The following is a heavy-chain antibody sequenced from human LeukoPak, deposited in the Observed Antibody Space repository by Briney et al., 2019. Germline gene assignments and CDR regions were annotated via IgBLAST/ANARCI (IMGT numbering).Heavy chain of an antibody. CDR2: IYTSGST. D-gene: IGHD6-6*01. CDR3: ARFRPPAAYYYYYMDV. J-gene: IGHJ6*03. Sequence: SETLSLTCTVSGVSISSYYWSWIRQPPGKGLEWIGYIYTSGSTNYNPSLKSRVTISVDTSKNQFSLKLSSVTAADTAVYYCARFRPPAAYYYYYMDVWGKGTTVTVSS. CDR1: GVSISSYY. V-gene: IGHV4-4*09.